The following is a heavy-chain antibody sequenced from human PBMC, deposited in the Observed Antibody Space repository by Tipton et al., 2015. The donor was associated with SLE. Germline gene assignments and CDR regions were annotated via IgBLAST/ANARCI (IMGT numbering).Heavy chain of an antibody. D-gene: IGHD3-3*01. CDR2: INQSGSA. CDR3: ARAGLRKGPGIPGWFDP. V-gene: IGHV4-34*01. J-gene: IGHJ5*02. Sequence: TLSLTCAVYGGSFSGYYWSWFRQPPGKGLEWIGEINQSGSATYNPSLKSRVTVSPDTSKTQFSLRLTSVTAADTAVYYCARAGLRKGPGIPGWFDPWGQGILVTVSS. CDR1: GGSFSGYY.